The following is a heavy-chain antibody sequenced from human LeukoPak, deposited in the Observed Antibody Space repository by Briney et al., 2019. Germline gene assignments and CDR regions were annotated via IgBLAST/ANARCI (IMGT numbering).Heavy chain of an antibody. CDR3: AKGLSGYSSSWYGIDC. J-gene: IGHJ4*02. CDR1: GFTFRFYA. D-gene: IGHD6-13*01. V-gene: IGHV3-23*01. Sequence: SGGSLRHFCAASGFTFRFYAESGVREARGKGVEWVSAISGSGGSTYYADSVKGRFTISRDNSKNTLYLQMNSLRAEDTAVYYCAKGLSGYSSSWYGIDCWGQGTLVTVSS. CDR2: ISGSGGST.